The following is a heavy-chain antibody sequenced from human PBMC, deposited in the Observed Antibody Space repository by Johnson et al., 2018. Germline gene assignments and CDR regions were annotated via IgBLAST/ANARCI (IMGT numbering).Heavy chain of an antibody. J-gene: IGHJ1*01. CDR1: GFTFDDYA. CDR3: ARVGGEYFQH. CDR2: ISWNSGSI. V-gene: IGHV3-9*01. Sequence: VQSGRSLRLSCAASGFTFDDYAMHWVRQAPGKGLEWVSGISWNSGSIGYVDSVKGRFTISRDNAKNSLYLQMNSLRVEDTAVYYCARVGGEYFQHWGQGTLVTVSS.